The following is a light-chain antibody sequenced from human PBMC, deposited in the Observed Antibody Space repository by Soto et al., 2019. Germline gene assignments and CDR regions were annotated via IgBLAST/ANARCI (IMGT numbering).Light chain of an antibody. CDR2: EVS. V-gene: IGLV2-14*01. CDR3: SSYSISTAYL. J-gene: IGLJ1*01. CDR1: SSDVGGYNY. Sequence: QSVLTQPASVSGSPGQSITISCTGTSSDVGGYNYVSWYQQHPGKAPKLMIYEVSNRPSGVSNRSSGSKSGNTASLTISGLQAEDEADYDCSSYSISTAYLFGTGTKVTVL.